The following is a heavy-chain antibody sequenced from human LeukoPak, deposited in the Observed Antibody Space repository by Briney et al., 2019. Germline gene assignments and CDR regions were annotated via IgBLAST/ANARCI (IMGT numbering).Heavy chain of an antibody. V-gene: IGHV4-61*02. Sequence: SETLSLTCAVSGGSISSGSYYWSWIRQPAGKGLEWIGRIYTSGSTNYNPSLKSRVTISVDTSKNQFSPKLSSVTAADTAVYYCARTGLRFDYWGQGTLVTVSS. CDR3: ARTGLRFDY. J-gene: IGHJ4*02. CDR2: IYTSGST. CDR1: GGSISSGSYY. D-gene: IGHD5-12*01.